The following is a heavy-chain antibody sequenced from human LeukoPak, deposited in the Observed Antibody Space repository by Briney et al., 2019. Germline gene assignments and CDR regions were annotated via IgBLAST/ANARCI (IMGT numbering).Heavy chain of an antibody. Sequence: PGGSLRLSCAASGFTFSSYWMSWVRQAPGKGLEWVANIKQDGSEKYYVDSVKGRFTISRDNAKNTLYLQMNSLRAEDTAVYYCAREGRGSYWRAKYYYYYYMDVWGKGTTVTISS. V-gene: IGHV3-7*01. CDR3: AREGRGSYWRAKYYYYYYMDV. D-gene: IGHD1-26*01. CDR2: IKQDGSEK. CDR1: GFTFSSYW. J-gene: IGHJ6*03.